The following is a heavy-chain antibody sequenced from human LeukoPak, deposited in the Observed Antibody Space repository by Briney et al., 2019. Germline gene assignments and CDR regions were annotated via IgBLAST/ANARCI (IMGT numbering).Heavy chain of an antibody. CDR1: GFTFSNYA. V-gene: IGHV3-30*04. J-gene: IGHJ4*02. D-gene: IGHD3-16*01. CDR2: ISSDGSDK. Sequence: GRSLRLSCAASGFTFSNYAMHWVRQAPGKGLEWVAVISSDGSDKYYGDSVRGRFTLSRDNSRNTLYLQMNFLRVEDTAVYYCARFGDFSSLDYWGQGTLVTVSS. CDR3: ARFGDFSSLDY.